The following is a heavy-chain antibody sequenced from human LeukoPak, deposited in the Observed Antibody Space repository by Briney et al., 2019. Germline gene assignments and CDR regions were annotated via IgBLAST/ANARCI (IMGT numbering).Heavy chain of an antibody. CDR2: IYHSGST. CDR3: ARGSSGWSGVGFDP. J-gene: IGHJ5*02. D-gene: IGHD6-19*01. V-gene: IGHV4-30-2*01. CDR1: GGSISSGGYS. Sequence: PSQTLSLTCAVSGGSISSGGYSWSWIRQPPGKGLEWIGYIYHSGSTYYNPSLKSRVTISVDRSKNQFSLKLSSVTAADTAVYYCARGSSGWSGVGFDPWGQGTLVTVSS.